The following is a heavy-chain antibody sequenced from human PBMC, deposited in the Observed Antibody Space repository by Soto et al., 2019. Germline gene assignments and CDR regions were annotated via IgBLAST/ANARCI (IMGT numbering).Heavy chain of an antibody. Sequence: ASVKVSCKASGYTFTSYAMHWVRQAPGQRLEWMGWINAGNGNTKYSQKFQGRVTITRDTSASTAYMELSSLRSEDTAVYYCARDIFGYHYDSSGYYYDYWGQGTLVTVSS. CDR3: ARDIFGYHYDSSGYYYDY. D-gene: IGHD3-22*01. V-gene: IGHV1-3*01. CDR2: INAGNGNT. J-gene: IGHJ4*02. CDR1: GYTFTSYA.